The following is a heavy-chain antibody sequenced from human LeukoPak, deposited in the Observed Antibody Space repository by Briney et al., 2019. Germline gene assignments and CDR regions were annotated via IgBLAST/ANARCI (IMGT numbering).Heavy chain of an antibody. CDR3: ARGHDFWSGYCGY. Sequence: GGSLRLSCAASGFTFSSYAMHWVRQAPGKGLEYVSAISSNGGSTYYANSVKGRFTISRDNSKNTLYLQMGSLRAEDMAVYYCARGHDFWSGYCGYWGQGTLVTVSS. CDR2: ISSNGGST. D-gene: IGHD3-3*01. CDR1: GFTFSSYA. J-gene: IGHJ4*02. V-gene: IGHV3-64*01.